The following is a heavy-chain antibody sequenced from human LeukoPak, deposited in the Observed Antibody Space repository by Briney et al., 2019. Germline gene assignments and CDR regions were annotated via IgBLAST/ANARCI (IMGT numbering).Heavy chain of an antibody. CDR3: AKDPGLWFGELYRHPDY. D-gene: IGHD3-10*01. Sequence: GSLTLSGVSSGFPSDITTMSCVRQAPGKGLEWVAALSGSGTGTYYADSVQGRFIISRDNSKNMVYLQINSLTAEDTAVYHCAKDPGLWFGELYRHPDYWGQGTLVTVSS. J-gene: IGHJ4*02. CDR2: LSGSGTGT. CDR1: GFPSDITT. V-gene: IGHV3-23*01.